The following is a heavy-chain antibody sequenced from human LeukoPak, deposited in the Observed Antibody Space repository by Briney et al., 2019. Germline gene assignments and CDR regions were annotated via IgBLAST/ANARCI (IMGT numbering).Heavy chain of an antibody. J-gene: IGHJ4*02. CDR3: ASTSYGYYFDY. Sequence: GGSLRLSCAASGFTFSSYSMNWVRQAPGKGLEWASYISSSSSTIYYADSVKGRFTITRDNAKNSLYLQMNSLRAEDTAVYYCASTSYGYYFDYWGQGTLVTVSS. D-gene: IGHD3-10*01. V-gene: IGHV3-48*04. CDR2: ISSSSSTI. CDR1: GFTFSSYS.